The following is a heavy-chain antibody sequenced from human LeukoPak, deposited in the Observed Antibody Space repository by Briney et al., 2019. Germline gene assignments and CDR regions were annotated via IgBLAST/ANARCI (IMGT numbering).Heavy chain of an antibody. CDR3: ARASGPFDY. Sequence: GGSLRLSCAASGFIFSTYGMHWVRQAPGKGLEWVAVIWNDGSNKFYADSVKGRVTISRDNSKNTLYLQLNTLRAEDTAVYRCARASGPFDYWGQGTLVSVSS. CDR2: IWNDGSNK. D-gene: IGHD3-10*01. J-gene: IGHJ4*02. V-gene: IGHV3-33*01. CDR1: GFIFSTYG.